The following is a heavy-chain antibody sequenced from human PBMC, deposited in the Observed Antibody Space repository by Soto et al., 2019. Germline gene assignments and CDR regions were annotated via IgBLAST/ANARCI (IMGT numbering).Heavy chain of an antibody. J-gene: IGHJ6*02. CDR1: GYTFTIYG. CDR3: ARGQYDFWSVYYYYGMDV. V-gene: IGHV1-18*01. Sequence: ASVKVSCKASGYTFTIYGISWVRQAPGQGLEWMGWISAYNGNTNYAQKLQGRVTMTTDTSTSTAYMELRSLRSDDTAVHYCARGQYDFWSVYYYYGMDVWGQGTTVTVSS. CDR2: ISAYNGNT. D-gene: IGHD3-3*01.